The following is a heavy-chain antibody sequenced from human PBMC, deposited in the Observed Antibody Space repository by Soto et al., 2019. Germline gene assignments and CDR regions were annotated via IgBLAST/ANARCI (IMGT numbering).Heavy chain of an antibody. V-gene: IGHV1-3*01. D-gene: IGHD2-21*02. Sequence: ASVKVSCKASGGTFSSYAISWVRQAPGQRLEWMGWINAGNGNTKYSQKFQGRVTITRDTSASTAYMELSSLRSEDTAVYYCARSIVVVTAADYWGQGTLVTVSS. J-gene: IGHJ4*02. CDR1: GGTFSSYA. CDR2: INAGNGNT. CDR3: ARSIVVVTAADY.